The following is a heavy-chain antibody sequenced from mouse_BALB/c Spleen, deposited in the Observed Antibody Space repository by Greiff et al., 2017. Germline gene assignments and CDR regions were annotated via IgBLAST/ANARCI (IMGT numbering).Heavy chain of an antibody. CDR2: ISTYYGDA. CDR3: ARLGGSLDY. CDR1: GYTFTDYA. V-gene: IGHV1S137*01. J-gene: IGHJ2*01. Sequence: VKLMESGAELVRPGVSVKISCKGSGYTFTDYAMHWVKQSHAKSLEWIGVISTYYGDASYNQKFKGKATMTVDKSSSTAYMELARLTSEDSAIYYCARLGGSLDYWGQGTTLTVSS.